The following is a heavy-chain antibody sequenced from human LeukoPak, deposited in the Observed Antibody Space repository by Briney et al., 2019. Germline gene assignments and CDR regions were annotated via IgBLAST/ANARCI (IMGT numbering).Heavy chain of an antibody. CDR2: IYYSGST. V-gene: IGHV4-39*01. J-gene: IGHJ4*02. Sequence: SETQSLTCTVSGGSISSSSYYWGWIRQPPGKGLEWIGSIYYSGSTYYNPSLKSRVTISVDTSKNQFSLKLSSVTAADTAVYYCGRYTSSWEAVFDYWGQGTLVTVSS. CDR1: GGSISSSSYY. D-gene: IGHD6-13*01. CDR3: GRYTSSWEAVFDY.